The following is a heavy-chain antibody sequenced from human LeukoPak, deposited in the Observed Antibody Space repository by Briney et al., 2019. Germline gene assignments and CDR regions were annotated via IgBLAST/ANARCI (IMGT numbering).Heavy chain of an antibody. Sequence: GESLKISCKGSGYSSTNYWIAWVRQMPGKGLEWMGIIYPGDSDTRYSPSFQGQVTISADKSISTAYLQWSSLKASDTAMYYCARQVYRYFDYWGQGTLVTVSS. V-gene: IGHV5-51*01. CDR3: ARQVYRYFDY. CDR2: IYPGDSDT. D-gene: IGHD4-11*01. J-gene: IGHJ4*02. CDR1: GYSSTNYW.